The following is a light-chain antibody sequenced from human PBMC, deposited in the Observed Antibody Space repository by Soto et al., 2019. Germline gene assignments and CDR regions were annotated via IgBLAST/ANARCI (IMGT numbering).Light chain of an antibody. J-gene: IGKJ5*01. CDR1: QGISSY. Sequence: DIPLTQSPSFLSASVGDGITISCRASQGISSYLAWYQQKPGKAPKLLIHTASTLQSGVPSRFSGSGGGAEFTLTISSLQPEDFATYYCQQSHSYPITFGQGTRLEIK. CDR2: TAS. V-gene: IGKV1-9*01. CDR3: QQSHSYPIT.